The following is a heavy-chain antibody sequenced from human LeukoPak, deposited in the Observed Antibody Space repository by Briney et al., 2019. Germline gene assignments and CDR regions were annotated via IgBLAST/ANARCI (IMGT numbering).Heavy chain of an antibody. CDR2: IIPIFGTA. Sequence: GASVKVSCKASGYTFTSYDINWVRQATGQGLEWMGGIIPIFGTANYAQKFQGRVTITADESTSTAYMELSSLRSEDTAVYYCARTTVTAYYYYYYYMDVWGKGTTVTVSS. V-gene: IGHV1-69*13. D-gene: IGHD4-17*01. CDR3: ARTTVTAYYYYYYYMDV. J-gene: IGHJ6*03. CDR1: GYTFTSYD.